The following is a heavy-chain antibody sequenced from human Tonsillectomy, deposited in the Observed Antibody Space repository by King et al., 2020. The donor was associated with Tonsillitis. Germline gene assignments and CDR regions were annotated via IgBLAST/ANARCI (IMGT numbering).Heavy chain of an antibody. CDR2: ISYYGGGA. V-gene: IGHV3-64D*06. Sequence: VQLVESGGGVVQPGGSLRLSCSASGFTFSSYAMHWVRQAPGKGLDYVSAISYYGGGAWYAGTVKGRFSISRDNSKNTLYLQLSSLCAEYSAVYWCVRDRQYFDSSGYLEYWGQGTLATVSS. D-gene: IGHD3-22*01. CDR3: VRDRQYFDSSGYLEY. J-gene: IGHJ4*02. CDR1: GFTFSSYA.